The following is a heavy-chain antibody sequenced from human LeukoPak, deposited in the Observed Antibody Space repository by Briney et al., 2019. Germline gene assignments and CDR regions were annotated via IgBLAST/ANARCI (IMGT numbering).Heavy chain of an antibody. V-gene: IGHV3-11*05. J-gene: IGHJ4*02. CDR2: IDYSSTYT. CDR3: AREGYSGYDLLFFDY. D-gene: IGHD5-12*01. CDR1: GFTFSDYY. Sequence: GGSLRLSCAASGFTFSDYYMSWIRQAPGKGLEWVSYIDYSSTYTNYADSVKGRFTISRDNAKNSVYLQMNSLRAEDTAVYYCAREGYSGYDLLFFDYWGQGTLVTVSS.